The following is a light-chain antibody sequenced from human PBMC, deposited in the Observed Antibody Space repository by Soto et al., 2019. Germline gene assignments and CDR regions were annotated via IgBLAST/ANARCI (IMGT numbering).Light chain of an antibody. V-gene: IGKV1-6*01. CDR2: AAS. J-gene: IGKJ4*01. Sequence: AVQMTQSPSSLSASVGDRVTITCRASQDIRNDLGWYQQKPGKAPKLLIYAASSLQSEVPSRFSGSGSGTDFTLTISSLQPEDFATYFCLQDHGFPLAFGGGTKVEIK. CDR1: QDIRND. CDR3: LQDHGFPLA.